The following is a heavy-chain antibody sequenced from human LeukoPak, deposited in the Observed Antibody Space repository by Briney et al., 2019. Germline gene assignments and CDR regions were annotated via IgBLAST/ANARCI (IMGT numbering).Heavy chain of an antibody. CDR1: GFIFSSYS. V-gene: IGHV3-21*01. J-gene: IGHJ4*02. CDR3: ARALYDSSGCYFDY. Sequence: GGSLRLSCAASGFIFSSYSMNWVRQAPGKGLEWVSSISSSSSYMYYADSVKGRFTISRDNAKNSLYLQMDSLRAEDTAVYYCARALYDSSGCYFDYWGQGTLVTVSS. CDR2: ISSSSSYM. D-gene: IGHD3-22*01.